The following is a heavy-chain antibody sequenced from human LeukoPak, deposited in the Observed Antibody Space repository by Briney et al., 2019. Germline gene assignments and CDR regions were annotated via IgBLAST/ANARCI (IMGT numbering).Heavy chain of an antibody. D-gene: IGHD4-17*01. J-gene: IGHJ4*02. CDR2: IYHSGST. CDR3: ARVGGTVTVTTYYFDY. CDR1: GGSIRSSGYY. V-gene: IGHV4-39*07. Sequence: PSETLSLTCTVSGGSIRSSGYYWGWIRQPPGKGLEWIASIYHSGSTYYNPSLKSRVTISVDTSKNQFSLKLSSVTAADTAVYYCARVGGTVTVTTYYFDYWGQGTLVTVSS.